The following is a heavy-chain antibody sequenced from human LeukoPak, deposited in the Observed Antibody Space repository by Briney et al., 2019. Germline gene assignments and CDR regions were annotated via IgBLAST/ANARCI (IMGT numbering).Heavy chain of an antibody. CDR1: GGSISSNY. Sequence: PSETLSLTCSVSGGSISSNYWSWIRQPPGKGLEWIGYIYYTGSTNYNPSLRSRVTISVDTSKDQVSLELTSVTAADTAVYYCARRGYSSGWEFDSWGQGTLVVVSS. D-gene: IGHD6-19*01. J-gene: IGHJ4*02. V-gene: IGHV4-59*08. CDR3: ARRGYSSGWEFDS. CDR2: IYYTGST.